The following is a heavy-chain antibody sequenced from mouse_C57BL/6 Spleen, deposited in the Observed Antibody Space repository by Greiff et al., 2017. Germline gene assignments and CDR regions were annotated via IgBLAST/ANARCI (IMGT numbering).Heavy chain of an antibody. J-gene: IGHJ3*01. V-gene: IGHV1-69*01. D-gene: IGHD2-4*01. CDR2: IDPSDSYT. CDR3: ARGRDYDYDGFAY. CDR1: GYTFTSYW. Sequence: QVQLQQPGAELVMPGASVKLSCKASGYTFTSYWMHWVKQRPGQGLEWIGEIDPSDSYTNYNQKFKGKSTLTVDKSSSTAYMQLSSLTSEDSAVYYCARGRDYDYDGFAYWGQGTLVTVSA.